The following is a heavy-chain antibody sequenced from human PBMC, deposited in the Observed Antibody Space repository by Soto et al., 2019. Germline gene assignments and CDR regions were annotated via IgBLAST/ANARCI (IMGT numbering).Heavy chain of an antibody. CDR1: GGTFSSYA. CDR2: IIPIFGTA. D-gene: IGHD3-3*01. CDR3: ARMGFSPNWFDP. V-gene: IGHV1-69*06. J-gene: IGHJ5*02. Sequence: SVKVSCKASGGTFSSYAISWVRQAPGQGLEWTGGIIPIFGTANYAQKFQGRVTITADKSTSTAYMELSSLRPEDTAVYYCARMGFSPNWFDPWGQGTLVTVSS.